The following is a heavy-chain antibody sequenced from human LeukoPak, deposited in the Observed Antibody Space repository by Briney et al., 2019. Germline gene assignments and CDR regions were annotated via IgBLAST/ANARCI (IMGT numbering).Heavy chain of an antibody. CDR2: IKPDGSQK. CDR3: ASDLNGAGG. J-gene: IGHJ4*02. V-gene: IGHV3-7*01. Sequence: GGSLRLSCATSGLSFSGTWMTWVRQAPGKGLERVANIKPDGSQKYYLDSVKGRFTVSRDNAKNSLYLQMNSLRVEDTAIYFCASDLNGAGGWGQGTLVTVSS. CDR1: GLSFSGTW. D-gene: IGHD4/OR15-4a*01.